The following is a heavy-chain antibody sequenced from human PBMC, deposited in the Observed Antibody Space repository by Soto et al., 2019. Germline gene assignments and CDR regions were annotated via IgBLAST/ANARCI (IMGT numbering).Heavy chain of an antibody. CDR2: TYHSGGT. CDR1: GDSISSGGYS. V-gene: IGHV4-30-2*01. Sequence: QLQLQESGSGLVKPSQTLSLTCVVSGDSISSGGYSWNWIRQPPGKGLEWIGHTYHSGGTLYNPPHDSLVTISVDKSKNQVSLRLTSVTAADTAVYYCARDSLSGYYFDYWGQGTLVTVSS. J-gene: IGHJ4*02. CDR3: ARDSLSGYYFDY. D-gene: IGHD3-22*01.